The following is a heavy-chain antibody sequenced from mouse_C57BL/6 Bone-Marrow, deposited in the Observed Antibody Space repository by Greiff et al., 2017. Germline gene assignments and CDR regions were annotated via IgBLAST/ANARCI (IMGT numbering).Heavy chain of an antibody. Sequence: EVMLVESGGGLVKPGGSLKLSCAASGFTFSDYGMHWVRQAPEKGLEWVAYISSGSSTIYYADTVKGRFTISRDNAKNTLFLQMTSLSSEDTAMYYCARGIYGNYDAYWGQGTLVTVSA. CDR2: ISSGSSTI. CDR1: GFTFSDYG. CDR3: ARGIYGNYDAY. J-gene: IGHJ3*01. V-gene: IGHV5-17*01. D-gene: IGHD2-1*01.